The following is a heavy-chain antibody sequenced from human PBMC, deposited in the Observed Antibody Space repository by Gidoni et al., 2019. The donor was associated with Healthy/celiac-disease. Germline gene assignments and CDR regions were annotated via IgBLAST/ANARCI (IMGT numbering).Heavy chain of an antibody. CDR2: INSDGSST. D-gene: IGHD2-15*01. CDR3: ARAVIANPGRISGGMDV. CDR1: GFTFSSYW. J-gene: IGHJ6*02. V-gene: IGHV3-74*01. Sequence: EVQLVESGGGLVQPGGSLRLSCAASGFTFSSYWMHWVRQAPGKGLVWVSRINSDGSSTSYADSVKGRFTISRDNAKNTLYLQMNSLRAEDTAVYYCARAVIANPGRISGGMDVWGQGTTVTVSS.